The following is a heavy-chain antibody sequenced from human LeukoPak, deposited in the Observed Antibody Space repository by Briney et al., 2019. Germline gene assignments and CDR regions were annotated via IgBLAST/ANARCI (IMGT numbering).Heavy chain of an antibody. CDR3: GRRELSGTYLFDY. Sequence: PSETLSLTCTVSGDSISSGGYYWSWIRQHPGKGLEWIGSIYYSGSTYYNPSLKSRVTISVDTSQNQFSPKLSSVTAADTAVYYCGRRELSGTYLFDYWGQGTLVTVSS. V-gene: IGHV4-31*03. D-gene: IGHD1-26*01. J-gene: IGHJ4*02. CDR2: IYYSGST. CDR1: GDSISSGGYY.